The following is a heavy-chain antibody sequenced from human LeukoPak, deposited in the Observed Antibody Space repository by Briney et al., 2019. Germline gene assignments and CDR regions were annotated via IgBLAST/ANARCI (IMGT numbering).Heavy chain of an antibody. J-gene: IGHJ4*02. CDR2: IRYDGSYK. D-gene: IGHD6-19*01. CDR1: GFTFSSYV. V-gene: IGHV3-30*02. CDR3: ARGIAVAGTFDY. Sequence: GGSLRLSCAASGFTFSSYVMHWVRQAPGKGLEWVAFIRYDGSYKYYADSVKGRFTISRDNAKKSLYLQMNSLRAEDTAVYYCARGIAVAGTFDYWGQGTLVTVSS.